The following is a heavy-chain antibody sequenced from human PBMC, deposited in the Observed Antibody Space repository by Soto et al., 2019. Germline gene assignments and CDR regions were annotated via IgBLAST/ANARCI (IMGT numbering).Heavy chain of an antibody. CDR3: ARAVEAAAGTGGSFSFFDY. Sequence: SETLSLTCAVYGGSFSGYYWSWIHQPPGKGLEWIGEINHSGSTNYNPSLKSRVTISVDTSKNQFSLKLSSVTAADTAVYYCARAVEAAAGTGGSFSFFDYWGQGTLVTVSS. J-gene: IGHJ4*02. CDR1: GGSFSGYY. D-gene: IGHD6-13*01. V-gene: IGHV4-34*01. CDR2: INHSGST.